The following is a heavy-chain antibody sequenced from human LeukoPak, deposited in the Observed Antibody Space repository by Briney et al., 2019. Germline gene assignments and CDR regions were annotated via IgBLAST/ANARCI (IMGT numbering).Heavy chain of an antibody. Sequence: ASVRVSCKASGYTFTIYGISWVPQAPGQGLEGMGWNSAYNGNTNYAQKLQGRVTITTDTSKSTAYMALKSLRSEDTAVYYCAREKVVVAAMGYFDYWGQGTLVTVSS. V-gene: IGHV1-18*01. CDR2: NSAYNGNT. CDR3: AREKVVVAAMGYFDY. D-gene: IGHD2-15*01. J-gene: IGHJ4*02. CDR1: GYTFTIYG.